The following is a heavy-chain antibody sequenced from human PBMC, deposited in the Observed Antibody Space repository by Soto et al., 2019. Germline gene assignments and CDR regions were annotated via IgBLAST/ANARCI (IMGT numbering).Heavy chain of an antibody. CDR1: GGSISSGGYY. CDR3: ARSGPARGDYDWGYNWFDP. D-gene: IGHD3-16*01. J-gene: IGHJ5*02. Sequence: QVQLQESGPGLVKPSQTLSLACTVSGGSISSGGYYWSWIRQHPGKGLEGIGYIYYSGSTYYNPSLKSRVTISVDTSKNQFSLKLSSVTAADTAVYYCARSGPARGDYDWGYNWFDPWGQGTLVTVSS. V-gene: IGHV4-31*03. CDR2: IYYSGST.